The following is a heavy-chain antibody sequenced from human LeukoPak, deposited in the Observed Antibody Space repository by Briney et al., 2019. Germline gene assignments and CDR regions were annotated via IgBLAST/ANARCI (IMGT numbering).Heavy chain of an antibody. V-gene: IGHV1-2*04. CDR3: ARDYGSGSWASDDY. J-gene: IGHJ4*02. CDR1: GYTFTGYY. D-gene: IGHD3-10*01. CDR2: INPNSGGT. Sequence: ASVKVSCKASGYTFTGYYMHWVRQAPGQGLERMGWINPNSGGTNYAQKFQGWVTMTRDTSISTAYMELSRLRSDDTAVYYCARDYGSGSWASDDYWGQGTLVTVSS.